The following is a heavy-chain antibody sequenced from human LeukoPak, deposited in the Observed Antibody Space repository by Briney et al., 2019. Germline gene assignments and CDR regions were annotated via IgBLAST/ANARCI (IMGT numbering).Heavy chain of an antibody. CDR3: ARVWYGSRSYYIGESDGFDP. J-gene: IGHJ5*02. V-gene: IGHV4-30-4*08. Sequence: PSQTLSLTCTVSGGSISSGGYYWSWIRQHPGKGLEWIGYIYYSGSTYYNPSLKSRVTISVDTSKNQFSLKLSSVTAADTAVYYCARVWYGSRSYYIGESDGFDPWGQGTLVTVSS. D-gene: IGHD3-10*01. CDR1: GGSISSGGYY. CDR2: IYYSGST.